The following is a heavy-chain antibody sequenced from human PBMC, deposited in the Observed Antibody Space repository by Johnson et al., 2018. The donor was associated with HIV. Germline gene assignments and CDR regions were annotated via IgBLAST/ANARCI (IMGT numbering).Heavy chain of an antibody. CDR2: ISSNGGST. J-gene: IGHJ3*02. CDR3: ARVGDGNNKNAFDI. V-gene: IGHV3-64*01. D-gene: IGHD5-24*01. CDR1: GFSFSSYG. Sequence: VHLVESGGGLVQPGGSLRLSCAASGFSFSSYGVHWVRQAPGKGLEYVSSISSNGGSTYYANSVKGRFTISRDNSKNTLYLQMGSLRAEDMAVYYCARVGDGNNKNAFDIWGQGTMVTVSS.